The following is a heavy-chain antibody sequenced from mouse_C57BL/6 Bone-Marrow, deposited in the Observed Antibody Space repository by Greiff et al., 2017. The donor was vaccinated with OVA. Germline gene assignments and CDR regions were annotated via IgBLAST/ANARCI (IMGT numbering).Heavy chain of an antibody. CDR2: INPGSGGT. D-gene: IGHD2-14*01. CDR1: GYAFTNYL. J-gene: IGHJ4*01. V-gene: IGHV1-54*01. CDR3: ARDEVLDYAMDY. Sequence: LQESGAELVRPGTSVKVSCKASGYAFTNYLIEWVKQRPGQGLEWIGVINPGSGGTNYNEKFKGKATLTADKSSSTAYMQLSSLTSEDSAVYFCARDEVLDYAMDYWGQGTSVTVAS.